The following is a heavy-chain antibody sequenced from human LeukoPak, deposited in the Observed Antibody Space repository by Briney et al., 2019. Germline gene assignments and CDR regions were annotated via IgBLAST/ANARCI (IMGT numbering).Heavy chain of an antibody. Sequence: SETLSLTCTVSGGSISSHYWSWIRQPPGKGLEWIGEINHSGSTNYNPSLKSRVTISVDTSKNQFSLKLSSVTAADTAVYYCARSRGYFYPFDYWGQGTLVTVSS. J-gene: IGHJ4*02. D-gene: IGHD3-22*01. CDR1: GGSISSHY. CDR3: ARSRGYFYPFDY. CDR2: INHSGST. V-gene: IGHV4-34*01.